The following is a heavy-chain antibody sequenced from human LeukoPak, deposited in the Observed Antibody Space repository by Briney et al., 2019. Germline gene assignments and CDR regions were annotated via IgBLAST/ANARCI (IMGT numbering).Heavy chain of an antibody. CDR3: ARATVGFWSGYFGY. Sequence: GSVKVSCKASGYTFTSYGSGWGRPAPGKGLDWMGWISAYNGNTNYAQKLQGRVTMTTDTSTSTAYMELKSLRSDDTAVYYCARATVGFWSGYFGYWGQGTLVTVSS. CDR1: GYTFTSYG. CDR2: ISAYNGNT. V-gene: IGHV1-18*01. J-gene: IGHJ4*02. D-gene: IGHD3-3*01.